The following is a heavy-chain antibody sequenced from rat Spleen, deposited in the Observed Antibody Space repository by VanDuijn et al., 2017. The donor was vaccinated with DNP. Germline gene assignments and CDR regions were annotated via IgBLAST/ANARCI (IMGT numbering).Heavy chain of an antibody. CDR1: GFSLTSYS. CDR3: VRSDYNDDSHYYGYFDH. Sequence: QVQLKESGPGLVQPSQTLSLTCTVSGFSLTSYSVGWVRQPPEKGLEWIAAVSSSGTTYYNSALESRLSIGRDTSKGQVFLYMSSLQTEDSAMYFCVRSDYNDDSHYYGYFDHWGQGVMVTVSS. V-gene: IGHV2-6*01. CDR2: VSSSGTT. D-gene: IGHD1-12*02. J-gene: IGHJ2*01.